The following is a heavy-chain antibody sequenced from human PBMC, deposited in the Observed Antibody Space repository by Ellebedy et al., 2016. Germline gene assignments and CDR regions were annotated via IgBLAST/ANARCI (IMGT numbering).Heavy chain of an antibody. Sequence: SETLSLTXTVSGGSISSSSYYWGWIRQPPGKGLEWIGTIYYSGSTYYNPSLKSRVTISVDTSKNQFSLKVSSVTAADTAVYYCARQPVPAAAIDYWGQGTQVTVSS. J-gene: IGHJ4*02. D-gene: IGHD2-2*01. V-gene: IGHV4-39*01. CDR2: IYYSGST. CDR1: GGSISSSSYY. CDR3: ARQPVPAAAIDY.